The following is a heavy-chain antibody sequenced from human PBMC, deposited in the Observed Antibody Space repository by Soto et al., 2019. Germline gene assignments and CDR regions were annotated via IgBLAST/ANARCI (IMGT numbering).Heavy chain of an antibody. J-gene: IGHJ6*02. CDR2: INHSGST. D-gene: IGHD6-19*01. Sequence: SETLSLTCAVYGGSFSGYYWSWIRQPPGKGLEWIGEINHSGSTNYNPSLKSRVTISVDTSKNQFSLKLSSVTAADTAVYYCARGGSRGSGWSIGYSYGMDVWGQGTTVTVSS. CDR3: ARGGSRGSGWSIGYSYGMDV. V-gene: IGHV4-34*01. CDR1: GGSFSGYY.